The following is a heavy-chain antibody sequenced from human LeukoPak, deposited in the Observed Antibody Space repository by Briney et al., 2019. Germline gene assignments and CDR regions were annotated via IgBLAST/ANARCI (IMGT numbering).Heavy chain of an antibody. CDR1: GFTYSSYG. J-gene: IGHJ4*02. CDR2: ISYDGSNK. CDR3: ARGFHRLTVTALVGLDY. V-gene: IGHV3-30*03. D-gene: IGHD4-17*01. Sequence: PGGSLRLSCAASGFTYSSYGMHWVRQAPGKGLEWVAVISYDGSNKYYADSVKGRFTISRDNSKNTLYLQMNSLRAEDTAVYYCARGFHRLTVTALVGLDYWGQGTLVTVSS.